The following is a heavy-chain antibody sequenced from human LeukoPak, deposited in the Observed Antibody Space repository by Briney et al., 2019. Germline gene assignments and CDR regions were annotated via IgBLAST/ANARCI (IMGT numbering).Heavy chain of an antibody. CDR1: GYTFTDYY. Sequence: GASVKVSCKASGYTFTDYYIHWVRQAPGQGLEWMGRINPNSGDTNYAQKFQGRVSMTSDTSSSKGYMELRRLTLDDTAVYFCARPDCRASACFSLLEWGQGTLTIVSP. CDR3: ARPDCRASACFSLLE. D-gene: IGHD3-3*01. V-gene: IGHV1-2*06. J-gene: IGHJ4*02. CDR2: INPNSGDT.